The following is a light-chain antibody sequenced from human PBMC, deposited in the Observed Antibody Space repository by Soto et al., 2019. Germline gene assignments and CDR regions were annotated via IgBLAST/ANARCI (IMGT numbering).Light chain of an antibody. CDR2: GAS. J-gene: IGKJ1*01. Sequence: EIVLAQSPDTLSLSPGERGTLSCRASQSVSSSYLAWYQQKPGQAPRLLIYGASSRATGIPDRFSGSGSGTDFTLTISRLEPEDFALYYCQHYNNWPTFGQGTKVDI. CDR1: QSVSSSY. CDR3: QHYNNWPT. V-gene: IGKV3-20*01.